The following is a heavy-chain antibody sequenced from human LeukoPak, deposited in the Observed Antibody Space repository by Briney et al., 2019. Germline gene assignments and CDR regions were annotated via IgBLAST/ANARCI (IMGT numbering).Heavy chain of an antibody. CDR2: IRNKGNRYTT. Sequence: GGSLRLSCATSGFTFSNAWMNWVRQAPGKGLEGVGRIRNKGNRYTTEYAASVKGRFTISRDDSKNSLYLQMNSLKTEDTAMYYCARDLKDSWAFFDYWGQGTLVTVSS. V-gene: IGHV3-72*01. CDR3: ARDLKDSWAFFDY. J-gene: IGHJ4*02. D-gene: IGHD3-16*01. CDR1: GFTFSNAW.